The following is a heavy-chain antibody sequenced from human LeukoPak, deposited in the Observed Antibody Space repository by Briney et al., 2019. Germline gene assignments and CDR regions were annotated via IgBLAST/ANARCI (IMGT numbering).Heavy chain of an antibody. CDR1: GGSISNYY. D-gene: IGHD3-10*01. CDR2: VFYSGST. CDR3: ASAPVLLWFGEFKF. V-gene: IGHV4-59*12. Sequence: SETLSLTCTVSGGSISNYYWSWIRQPPGKGLEWIGYVFYSGSTNYNPSLRSRVTISVDTSKNQFSLKLSSVTAADTAVYYCASAPVLLWFGEFKFWGQGTLVTVSS. J-gene: IGHJ4*02.